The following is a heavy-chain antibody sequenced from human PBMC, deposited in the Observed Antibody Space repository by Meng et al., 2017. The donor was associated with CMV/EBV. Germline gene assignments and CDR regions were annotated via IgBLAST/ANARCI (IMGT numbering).Heavy chain of an antibody. V-gene: IGHV4-59*01. CDR2: IYYSGST. D-gene: IGHD1-7*01. CDR1: GGSISSYY. J-gene: IGHJ6*02. Sequence: ESLKISCTVSGGSISSYYWSWIRQPPGKGLEWIGYIYYSGSTNYNPPLKSRVTISVDTSKNQFSLKLSSVTAADTAVYYCARYNWNFDYYYGMDVWGQGTTVTVSS. CDR3: ARYNWNFDYYYGMDV.